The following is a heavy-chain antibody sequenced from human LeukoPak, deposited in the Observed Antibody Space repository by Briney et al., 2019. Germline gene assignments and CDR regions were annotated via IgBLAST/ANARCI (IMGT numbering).Heavy chain of an antibody. CDR1: GYTFTGYY. J-gene: IGHJ6*02. V-gene: IGHV1-2*02. D-gene: IGHD6-13*01. CDR2: INPNSGGT. Sequence: ASVKVSCKASGYTFTGYYMHWVRQAPGQGLEWMGWINPNSGGTNYAQKFQGRVTMTRDTSIGTAYMELSRLRSDDTAVYYCARVAAAGDGMDVWGQGTAVTVSS. CDR3: ARVAAAGDGMDV.